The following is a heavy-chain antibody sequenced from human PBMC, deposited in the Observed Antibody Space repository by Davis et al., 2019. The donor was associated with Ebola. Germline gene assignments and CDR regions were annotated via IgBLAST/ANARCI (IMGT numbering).Heavy chain of an antibody. CDR1: GYTFTSYG. J-gene: IGHJ3*02. D-gene: IGHD2-15*01. CDR2: INAGNGNT. Sequence: ASVKVSCKASGYTFTSYGISWVRQAPGQRLEWMGWINAGNGNTKYSQKFQGRVTITRDTSASTAYMELSSLRSEDTAMYYCATSIVVVVAATTGGEAFDIWGQGTMVTVSS. CDR3: ATSIVVVVAATTGGEAFDI. V-gene: IGHV1-3*01.